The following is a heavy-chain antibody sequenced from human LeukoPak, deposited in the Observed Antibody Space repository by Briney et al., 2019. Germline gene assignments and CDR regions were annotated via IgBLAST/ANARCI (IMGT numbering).Heavy chain of an antibody. CDR1: GGSISSYY. CDR2: IYTSGST. Sequence: SEPLSLTCTVSGGSISSYYWSWIRQPAGKGLEWIGRIYTSGSTNYNPSLKSRVTMSVDTSKNQFSLKLSSVTAADTAVYYCAREDDILTGYYAPIWGQGTMVTVSS. J-gene: IGHJ3*02. D-gene: IGHD3-9*01. CDR3: AREDDILTGYYAPI. V-gene: IGHV4-4*07.